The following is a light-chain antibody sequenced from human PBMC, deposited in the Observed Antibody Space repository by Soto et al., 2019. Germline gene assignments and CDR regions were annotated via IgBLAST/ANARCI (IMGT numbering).Light chain of an antibody. CDR3: QQYGRSIT. J-gene: IGKJ5*01. CDR2: GAS. V-gene: IGKV3-20*01. CDR1: QSVSSSY. Sequence: IALTQAPGTLSLSPGEKATLSCRASQSVSSSYLAWYQQKPGQAPRLLIYGASSRATGIPDRFSGSGSGTDFTLTISRLEPEDFAVYYCQQYGRSITFGQGPRLEIK.